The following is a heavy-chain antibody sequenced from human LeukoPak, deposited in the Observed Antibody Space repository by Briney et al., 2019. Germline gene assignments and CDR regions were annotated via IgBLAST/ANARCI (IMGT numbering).Heavy chain of an antibody. D-gene: IGHD6-19*01. CDR1: GGSMSPYH. CDR2: IYYSGST. J-gene: IGHJ4*02. Sequence: SETLSLTCTVSGGSMSPYHWGSIRQPPGKGLEWTGYIYYSGSTNYNPSLNSRATISVDTSKNQFSLRLSSVTAADTAIYYCARAVSGRFDYWGQGTLVTVSS. CDR3: ARAVSGRFDY. V-gene: IGHV4-59*08.